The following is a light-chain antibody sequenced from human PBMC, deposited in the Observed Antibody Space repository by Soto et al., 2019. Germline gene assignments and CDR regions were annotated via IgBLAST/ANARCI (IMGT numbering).Light chain of an antibody. CDR1: QAIRND. CDR3: QQFNSYPLT. V-gene: IGKV1-13*02. Sequence: AIQMTQSPSSLSASVGDRVTISCRASQAIRNDLGWYQQKPGKAPKLLIYDASSLESGVPSRFSGSGSGTDFTLTISSLQPEDFATYYCQQFNSYPLTFGPGTKVDIK. CDR2: DAS. J-gene: IGKJ3*01.